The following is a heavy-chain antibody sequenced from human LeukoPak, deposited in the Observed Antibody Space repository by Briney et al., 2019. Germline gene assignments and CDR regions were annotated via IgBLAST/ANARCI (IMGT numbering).Heavy chain of an antibody. D-gene: IGHD5-12*01. CDR1: GFTFGDYA. V-gene: IGHV3-49*04. CDR3: TCGYSGYGPDY. Sequence: GGSLRLSCTASGFTFGDYAMSWVRQAPGKGLEWVGFIRSKAYGGTTEYAASVKGRFTISRDDSKSIAYLQMNSLKTEDTAVYYCTCGYSGYGPDYWGQGTLVTVSS. CDR2: IRSKAYGGTT. J-gene: IGHJ4*02.